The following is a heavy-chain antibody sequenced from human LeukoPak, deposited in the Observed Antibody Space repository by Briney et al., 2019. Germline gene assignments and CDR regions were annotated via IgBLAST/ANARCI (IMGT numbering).Heavy chain of an antibody. J-gene: IGHJ4*02. Sequence: SETLSLTCAVYGGSFSGCYWSWIRQPPGKGLEWIGEINHSGSTNNNPSLKSRVTISVDTSKNQFSLKLSSVTAADTAVYYCARAYYGDLDYWGQGTLVTVSS. V-gene: IGHV4-34*01. CDR2: INHSGST. CDR1: GGSFSGCY. CDR3: ARAYYGDLDY. D-gene: IGHD4-17*01.